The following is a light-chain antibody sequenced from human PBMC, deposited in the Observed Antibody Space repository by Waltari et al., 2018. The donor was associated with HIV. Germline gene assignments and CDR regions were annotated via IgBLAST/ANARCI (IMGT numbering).Light chain of an antibody. CDR1: QGISSA. J-gene: IGKJ3*01. V-gene: IGKV1D-13*01. CDR3: QQSKNYPFT. Sequence: ALQLTQSPSSLSASVGDRLTITCRASQGISSALAWYQQKPGKAPKLLIYDASSLESGVPSRFSGSGSGTDFTLTISSLQPEDFATYYCQQSKNYPFTFGPGTKVDIK. CDR2: DAS.